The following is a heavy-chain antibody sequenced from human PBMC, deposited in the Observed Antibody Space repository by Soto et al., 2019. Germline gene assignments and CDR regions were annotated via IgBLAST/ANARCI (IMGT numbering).Heavy chain of an antibody. D-gene: IGHD2-2*03. J-gene: IGHJ4*02. Sequence: EVQVLESGGGLVQPGGSLRLSCAATGFTFSDFVMSWVRQAPGKGLEWVSRIYGGGNGPHYADSVKGRVTISRANSKNTMYLQMNSPRAEDTAVYYCAKIEGMDPWAYAFDYWGQGTLVTVSS. CDR2: IYGGGNGP. V-gene: IGHV3-23*01. CDR3: AKIEGMDPWAYAFDY. CDR1: GFTFSDFV.